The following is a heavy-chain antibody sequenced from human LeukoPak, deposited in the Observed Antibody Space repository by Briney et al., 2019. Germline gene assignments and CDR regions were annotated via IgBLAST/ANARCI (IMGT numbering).Heavy chain of an antibody. CDR2: ISSNGGST. Sequence: GGSLRASCSASGFTFSSYALHWVRQAPGKGLEYVSAISSNGGSTYYADSVKGRFTISRDNSKNTVYLQMSSLRAEDTAVYYCAKLRSGGPAAGNYWGQGTLVTVSS. V-gene: IGHV3-64D*06. CDR3: AKLRSGGPAAGNY. J-gene: IGHJ4*02. D-gene: IGHD6-13*01. CDR1: GFTFSSYA.